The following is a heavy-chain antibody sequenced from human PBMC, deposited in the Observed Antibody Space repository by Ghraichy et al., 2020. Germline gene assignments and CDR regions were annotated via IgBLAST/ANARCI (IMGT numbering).Heavy chain of an antibody. V-gene: IGHV3-48*02. D-gene: IGHD5-18*01. CDR1: GFTFSSYS. J-gene: IGHJ4*02. CDR3: ARDLGRIQLWPYSFDY. Sequence: GGSLRLSCAASGFTFSSYSMNWVRQAPGKGLEWVSYISSSSSTIYYADSVKGRFTISRDNAKNSLYLQMNSLRDEDTAVYYCARDLGRIQLWPYSFDYWGQGTLVTVSS. CDR2: ISSSSSTI.